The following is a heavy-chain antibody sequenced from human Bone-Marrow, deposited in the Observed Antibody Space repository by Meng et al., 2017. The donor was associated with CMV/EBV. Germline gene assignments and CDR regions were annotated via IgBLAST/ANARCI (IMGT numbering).Heavy chain of an antibody. CDR1: GFSLNTSGMC. Sequence: SGPTLVKPTQTLTLTCSFSGFSLNTSGMCVSWVRQPPGKAPEWLALIDRDDNKYYNKSLRTRLTISKDTSKNQVVLTMTNVDPVDTATYYCAHRRLWDPDWEHYFDCWGQGALVTVSS. D-gene: IGHD3-9*01. CDR2: IDRDDNK. V-gene: IGHV2-70*12. CDR3: AHRRLWDPDWEHYFDC. J-gene: IGHJ4*02.